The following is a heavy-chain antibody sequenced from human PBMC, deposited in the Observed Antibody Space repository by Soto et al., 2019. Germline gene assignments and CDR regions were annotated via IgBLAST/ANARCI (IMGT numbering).Heavy chain of an antibody. Sequence: PSETLSLTCLVSGGSVSSDNYYWGWIRQSPGKGLEWIGYIYYTGSTYYNPSLKSRVTISVDTSQNQFSLELTSVTAADTAVYYCICREDYGAHMWYDPWGQGTLVTVSS. V-gene: IGHV4-30-4*01. D-gene: IGHD4-17*01. CDR1: GGSVSSDNYY. CDR2: IYYTGST. CDR3: ICREDYGAHMWYDP. J-gene: IGHJ5*02.